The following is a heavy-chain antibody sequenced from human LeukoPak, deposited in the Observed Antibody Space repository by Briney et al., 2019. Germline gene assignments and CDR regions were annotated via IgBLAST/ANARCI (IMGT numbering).Heavy chain of an antibody. CDR2: NNPNSGGT. CDR3: ARTGPYYDFWSGYHTPYYFDY. V-gene: IGHV1-2*02. D-gene: IGHD3-3*01. J-gene: IGHJ4*02. CDR1: GYTFTGYY. Sequence: GASVKVSCKASGYTFTGYYMHWVRQPPGQGLEWMGWNNPNSGGTNYAQKFQGRVTMTRDTSISTAYMELSRLRSDDTAVYYCARTGPYYDFWSGYHTPYYFDYWGQGTLVTVSS.